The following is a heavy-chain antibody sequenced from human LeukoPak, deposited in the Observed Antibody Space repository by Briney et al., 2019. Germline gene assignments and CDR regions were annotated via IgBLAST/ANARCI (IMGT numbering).Heavy chain of an antibody. V-gene: IGHV4-59*08. J-gene: IGHJ3*02. CDR2: IYYSGSS. D-gene: IGHD3-10*01. CDR3: ARRGISGTFAFDI. CDR1: GGSISSYY. Sequence: SETLSLTCTVSGGSISSYYWSWIRQPPGKGLEWIGYIYYSGSSNYNPSLKSRVTISVDTSKNQFSLKLNSVTAADTAVYYCARRGISGTFAFDIWGQGAMVIVSS.